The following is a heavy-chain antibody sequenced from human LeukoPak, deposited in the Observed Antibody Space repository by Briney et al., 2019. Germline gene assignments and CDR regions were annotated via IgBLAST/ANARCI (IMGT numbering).Heavy chain of an antibody. D-gene: IGHD2-2*01. J-gene: IGHJ4*02. Sequence: PSETLSLTCAVYGVSFSGYYWSWIRQPPGKGLEWIGEINHSGSTNYNPSLKSRVTISVDTSKNQFSLKLSSVTAADTAVYYCARGKGYCSSTSCYRPYYFDYWGQGTLVTVSS. CDR1: GVSFSGYY. CDR3: ARGKGYCSSTSCYRPYYFDY. CDR2: INHSGST. V-gene: IGHV4-34*01.